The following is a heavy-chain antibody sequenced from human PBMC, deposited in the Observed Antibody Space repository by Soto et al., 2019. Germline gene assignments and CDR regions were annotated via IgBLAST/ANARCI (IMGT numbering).Heavy chain of an antibody. V-gene: IGHV1-2*02. Sequence: GASVKVSCKASGYTFTGYYTHWVRQAPGQGLEWMGWINPNIGGTNYAQKFHGRVTMTRDTSITTAYMELTRLTSDDTAVYYCARDSYFDILTGYSRNAFDIWGQGTMVTVSS. D-gene: IGHD3-9*01. CDR3: ARDSYFDILTGYSRNAFDI. J-gene: IGHJ3*02. CDR2: INPNIGGT. CDR1: GYTFTGYY.